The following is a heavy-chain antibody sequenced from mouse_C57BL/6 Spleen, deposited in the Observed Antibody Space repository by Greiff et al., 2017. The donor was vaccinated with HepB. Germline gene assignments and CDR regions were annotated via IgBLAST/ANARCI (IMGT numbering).Heavy chain of an antibody. V-gene: IGHV10-3*01. CDR3: VREGTTVVGNYWYFDV. Sequence: EVKLVESGGGLVQPKGSLKLSCAASGFTFNTYAMHWVRQAPGKGLEWVARIRSKSSNYATYYADSVKDRFTISRDDSQSMLYLQMNNLKTEDTAMYYCVREGTTVVGNYWYFDVWGTGTTVTVSS. CDR1: GFTFNTYA. CDR2: IRSKSSNYAT. D-gene: IGHD1-1*01. J-gene: IGHJ1*03.